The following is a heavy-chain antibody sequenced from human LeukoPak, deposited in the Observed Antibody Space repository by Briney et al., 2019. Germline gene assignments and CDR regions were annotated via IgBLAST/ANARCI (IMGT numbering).Heavy chain of an antibody. J-gene: IGHJ3*02. V-gene: IGHV1-2*02. CDR1: GYTFTVYY. CDR2: INPNSGGT. Sequence: ASVKVSCKASGYTFTVYYMHWVRQAPGQGLEWMGWINPNSGGTSYAQKFQGRVTMTRDTSISTAYMELSRLRSDDTAVYYCARGGYCSSTSCYDDAFDIWGQGTTVTVSS. D-gene: IGHD2-2*01. CDR3: ARGGYCSSTSCYDDAFDI.